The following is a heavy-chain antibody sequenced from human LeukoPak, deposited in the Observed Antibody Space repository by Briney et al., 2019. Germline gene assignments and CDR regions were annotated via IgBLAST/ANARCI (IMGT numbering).Heavy chain of an antibody. CDR2: ISHSGTT. J-gene: IGHJ4*02. CDR3: TKEGDVVGATIDS. D-gene: IGHD1-26*01. CDR1: DYSISSGYY. Sequence: SETLSLTCIASDYSISSGYYWGWIRQPPGKGLEWIGSISHSGTTYYNPSFKSRITISLDTSKNQFSLKLGSVTAADMAFYYCTKEGDVVGATIDSWGQGTLVTVSS. V-gene: IGHV4-38-2*02.